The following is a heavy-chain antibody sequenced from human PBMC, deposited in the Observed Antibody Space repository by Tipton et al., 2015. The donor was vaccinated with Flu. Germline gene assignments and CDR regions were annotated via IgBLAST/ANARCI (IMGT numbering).Heavy chain of an antibody. J-gene: IGHJ4*02. Sequence: TLSLTCTVSGASLSSSSYYWGWIRQPQGKGLEWIGSFYYDVGTYYNPSLNSRVTISVDESKNQFSLRLTSVTAADTAVYYCVRTKDGYTLSNFVYWGQGTLVTVSS. D-gene: IGHD5-24*01. CDR1: GASLSSSSYY. V-gene: IGHV4-39*07. CDR3: VRTKDGYTLSNFVY. CDR2: FYYDVGT.